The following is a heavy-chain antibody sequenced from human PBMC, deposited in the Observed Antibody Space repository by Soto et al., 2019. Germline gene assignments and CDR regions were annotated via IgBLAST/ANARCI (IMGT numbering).Heavy chain of an antibody. Sequence: QITLKESGPTLVKSTQTLTLTCTFSGFSLTTSGVGVGWIRQPPGKALEWLALIYWDDDKRYSPSLKTRLTLPQDTPQTQVVRMMTNIAPVHTATYYCAHILGHDCFPPWCQGTLVTLSS. D-gene: IGHD7-27*01. V-gene: IGHV2-5*02. CDR3: AHILGHDCFPP. CDR2: IYWDDDK. CDR1: GFSLTTSGVG. J-gene: IGHJ5*02.